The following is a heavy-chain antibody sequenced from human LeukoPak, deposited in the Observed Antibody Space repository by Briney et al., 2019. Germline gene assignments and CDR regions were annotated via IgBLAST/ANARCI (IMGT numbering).Heavy chain of an antibody. Sequence: SETLPLTCTVSGGSISSSSCYWGWIRQPPGKGLEWIGSIYYSGSTYYNPSLKSRVTISVDTSKNQFSLKLSSVTAADTAVYYCARGVIVGATGLGFDYWGQGTLVTVSS. CDR2: IYYSGST. V-gene: IGHV4-39*07. CDR1: GGSISSSSCY. CDR3: ARGVIVGATGLGFDY. D-gene: IGHD1-26*01. J-gene: IGHJ4*02.